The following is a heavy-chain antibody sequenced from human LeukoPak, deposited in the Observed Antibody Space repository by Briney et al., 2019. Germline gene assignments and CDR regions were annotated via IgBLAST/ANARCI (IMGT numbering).Heavy chain of an antibody. V-gene: IGHV3-21*01. J-gene: IGHJ4*02. D-gene: IGHD3-3*01. CDR1: GFTFSSYS. Sequence: GGSLRLSCAASGFTFSSYSMNWVRQAPGKGLEWVSSISSSSSYIYYADSVKGRFTISRDNAKNSLYLQMNSLRAEDTAVYYCARVNLEWLLSSHRLFDYWGQGTLVTVSS. CDR3: ARVNLEWLLSSHRLFDY. CDR2: ISSSSSYI.